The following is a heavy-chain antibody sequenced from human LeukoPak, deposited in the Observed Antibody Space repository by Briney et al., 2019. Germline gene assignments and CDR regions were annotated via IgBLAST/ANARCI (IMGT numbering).Heavy chain of an antibody. J-gene: IGHJ6*04. Sequence: GESLKISCKGSGYSFASYWIGWVRQMPGKGLEWMGIIYPGDSDTRYSPSFQGQVTISAGKSISTAYLQWSSLKASDTAMYYCARHVEDYYGSGSYKYYYYYGMDVWGKGTTVTVSS. CDR2: IYPGDSDT. CDR3: ARHVEDYYGSGSYKYYYYYGMDV. CDR1: GYSFASYW. D-gene: IGHD3-10*01. V-gene: IGHV5-51*01.